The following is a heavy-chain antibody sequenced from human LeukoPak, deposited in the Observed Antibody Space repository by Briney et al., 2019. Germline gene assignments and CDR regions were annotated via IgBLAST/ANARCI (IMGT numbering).Heavy chain of an antibody. Sequence: GGSLRLSCAASGFSFSHYWMHWVRQAPGEGLVWLSRINGDGSSTTYADSVEGRFTISRDNAKNSLYLQTNSLRAEDTALYYCAKEMAGVNGFDYWGQGTLVTVSS. D-gene: IGHD5-24*01. V-gene: IGHV3-74*01. CDR3: AKEMAGVNGFDY. CDR1: GFSFSHYW. CDR2: INGDGSST. J-gene: IGHJ4*02.